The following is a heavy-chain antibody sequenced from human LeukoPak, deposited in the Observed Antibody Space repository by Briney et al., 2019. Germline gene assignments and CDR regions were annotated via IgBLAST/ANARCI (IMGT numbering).Heavy chain of an antibody. D-gene: IGHD3-3*01. CDR1: GYSLGKNYY. J-gene: IGHJ4*02. CDR3: ARYDSRGSASTKFDY. Sequence: PSETLSPTCAVSGYSLGKNYYWGCIRQSPGKGLEWIGRIYGRASTSYNPSLMNRVTMSVDTSKNHFSLQLTSVTAADTAVYYCARYDSRGSASTKFDYWGPGIQVTVSS. CDR2: IYGRAST. V-gene: IGHV4-38-2*01.